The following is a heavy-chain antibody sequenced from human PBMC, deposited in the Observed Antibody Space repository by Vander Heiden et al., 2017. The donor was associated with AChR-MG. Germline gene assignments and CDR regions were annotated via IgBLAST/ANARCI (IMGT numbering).Heavy chain of an antibody. D-gene: IGHD6-13*01. CDR2: IYYSGST. J-gene: IGHJ6*04. V-gene: IGHV4-59*01. Sequence: QVQLQESGPGLVKPSETLSLTCTVPGGSISSYYWSWIRQPPGKGLEWIGYIYYSGSTNYNPSLKSRVTISVDTSKNQFSLKLSSVTAADTAVYYCARESRRYSSSWVDVWGKGTTVTVSS. CDR3: ARESRRYSSSWVDV. CDR1: GGSISSYY.